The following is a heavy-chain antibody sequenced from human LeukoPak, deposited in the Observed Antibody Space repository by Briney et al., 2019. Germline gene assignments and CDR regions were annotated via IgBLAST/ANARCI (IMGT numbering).Heavy chain of an antibody. V-gene: IGHV3-30*04. CDR2: ISYDGSNK. CDR3: ARILATSYYYMDV. D-gene: IGHD5-12*01. Sequence: GGSLRLSCAASGFTFSNYAMHWVRQAPGKGLEWVAVISYDGSNKYYADSVKGRFTISRDNSKNTLYLQMNSLRAEDTAVYYCARILATSYYYMDVWGKGTTVTVSS. J-gene: IGHJ6*03. CDR1: GFTFSNYA.